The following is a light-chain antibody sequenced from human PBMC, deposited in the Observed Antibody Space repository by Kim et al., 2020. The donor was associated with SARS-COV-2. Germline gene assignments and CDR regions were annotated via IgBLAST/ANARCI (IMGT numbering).Light chain of an antibody. CDR3: CSYAGSYKV. CDR1: SSDVVGYNY. Sequence: QSALTQPRSVSGSPGQSVTISCTGTSSDVVGYNYVSWYQQHPGKAPKLMIYDVSKRPSGVPDRFSGSKSGNTASLTISGLQAEDEADYYCCSYAGSYKVFGTGTKVTVL. J-gene: IGLJ1*01. CDR2: DVS. V-gene: IGLV2-11*01.